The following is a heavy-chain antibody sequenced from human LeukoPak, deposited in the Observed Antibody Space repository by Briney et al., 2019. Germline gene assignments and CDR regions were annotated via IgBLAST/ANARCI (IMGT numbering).Heavy chain of an antibody. V-gene: IGHV3-7*03. J-gene: IGHJ4*02. CDR1: GFTFMSYW. Sequence: GGSLRLSCAASGFTFMSYWMSWVRQAPGKGLEWVANIKQDGSEKYYVDSVKGRCTISRDNAKNSLYLQMNSLRAEDTAAYYCAKGRYHLATVTLLDYWGQGTLVTVSS. CDR3: AKGRYHLATVTLLDY. CDR2: IKQDGSEK. D-gene: IGHD4-17*01.